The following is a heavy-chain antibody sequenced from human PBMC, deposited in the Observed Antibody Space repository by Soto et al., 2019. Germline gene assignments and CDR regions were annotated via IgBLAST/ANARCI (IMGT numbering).Heavy chain of an antibody. CDR1: GFTFSSYA. V-gene: IGHV3-23*01. D-gene: IGHD2-15*01. Sequence: GGSLRLSCAASGFTFSSYAMSWVRQAPGKGLEWVSAISGSGGSTYYADSVKGRFTISRDNSKNTLYMEMNSLTAEDTAVYYCAKEYCSGGTCYSVFDFWGQGTLVTVSS. CDR2: ISGSGGST. J-gene: IGHJ4*01. CDR3: AKEYCSGGTCYSVFDF.